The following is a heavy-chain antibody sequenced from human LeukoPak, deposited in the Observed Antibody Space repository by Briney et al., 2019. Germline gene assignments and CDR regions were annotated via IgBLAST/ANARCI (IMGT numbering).Heavy chain of an antibody. D-gene: IGHD3-16*01. J-gene: IGHJ5*02. CDR2: ISNSSYI. Sequence: GGSLRLSCAASGFTFSSYSMNWVRQAPGKGLEWVSSISNSSYIYYADSVKGRFTISRDNSKNSMYLQMNSLRAEDRAVYYCARAWGDWFDPWGQGTLVTVSS. CDR1: GFTFSSYS. V-gene: IGHV3-21*01. CDR3: ARAWGDWFDP.